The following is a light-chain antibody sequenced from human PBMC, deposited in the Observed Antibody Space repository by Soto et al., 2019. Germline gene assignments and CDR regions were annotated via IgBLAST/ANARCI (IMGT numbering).Light chain of an antibody. CDR1: QSVSSSY. V-gene: IGKV3-20*01. Sequence: LSCRASQSVSSSYLAWYQQTPGQAPRLLIHGASSRATGIPDRFSGSGSGTDFTLTISRLEPEDFAVYYCQQYGSSPLTFGQGTKVDIK. CDR2: GAS. J-gene: IGKJ1*01. CDR3: QQYGSSPLT.